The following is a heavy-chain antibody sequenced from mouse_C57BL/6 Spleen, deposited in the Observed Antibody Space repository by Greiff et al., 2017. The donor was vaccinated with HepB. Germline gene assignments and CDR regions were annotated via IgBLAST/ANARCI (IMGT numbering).Heavy chain of an antibody. D-gene: IGHD2-5*01. CDR3: ARAYYSNPLDY. CDR2: ISYDGSN. Sequence: EVQLQQSGPGLVKPSQSLSLTCSVTGYSITSGYYWNWIRQFPGNKLEWMGYISYDGSNNYNPSLKNRISITRDTSKNQFFLKLNSVTTEDTATYYCARAYYSNPLDYWGQGTTLTVSS. J-gene: IGHJ2*01. V-gene: IGHV3-6*01. CDR1: GYSITSGYY.